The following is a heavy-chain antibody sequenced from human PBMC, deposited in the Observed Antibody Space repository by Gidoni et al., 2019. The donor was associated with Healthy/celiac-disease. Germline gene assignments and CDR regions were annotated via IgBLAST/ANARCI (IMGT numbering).Heavy chain of an antibody. V-gene: IGHV3-23*01. CDR2: IRGSGGST. J-gene: IGHJ4*02. CDR3: AKDQEMATAS. Sequence: EVQLLESGGGLVQPGGSLRLSCAASGFPFTSYAMRWVRQAPGKGLEWVEAIRGSGGSTDYADSVKGRFTISRDNSKNTLYLQMNSLRAEDTAVYDCAKDQEMATASWGQGTLVTVSS. CDR1: GFPFTSYA. D-gene: IGHD2-21*02.